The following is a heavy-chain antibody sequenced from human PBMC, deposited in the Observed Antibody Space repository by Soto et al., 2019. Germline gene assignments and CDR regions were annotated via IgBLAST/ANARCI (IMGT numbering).Heavy chain of an antibody. D-gene: IGHD3-16*01. J-gene: IGHJ4*02. V-gene: IGHV4-59*01. CDR3: ARGLGDALFDD. Sequence: QVQLQESGPGLVKPSETLSLTCTVSGGSISSYYWSWIRQPHWKGLEWIGYIYYSWSTNYNPSPKSRDALSVDTSKNLFFLELSSVTAAATAVYYCARGLGDALFDDWGQGNLVTVTS. CDR1: GGSISSYY. CDR2: IYYSWST.